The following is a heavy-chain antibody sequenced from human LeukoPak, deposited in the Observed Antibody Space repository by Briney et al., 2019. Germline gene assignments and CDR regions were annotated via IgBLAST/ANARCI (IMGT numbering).Heavy chain of an antibody. V-gene: IGHV3-30-3*01. CDR2: ISYDGSNK. J-gene: IGHJ5*02. D-gene: IGHD3-22*01. CDR3: ARSRNYYDSSGYGPDNWFDP. CDR1: GFTFSSYA. Sequence: GGSLRLSCAASGFTFSSYAMRWVRQAPGKGLEWVAVISYDGSNKYYADSVKGRFTISRDNSKNTLYLQMNSLRAEDTAVYYCARSRNYYDSSGYGPDNWFDPWGQGTLVTVSS.